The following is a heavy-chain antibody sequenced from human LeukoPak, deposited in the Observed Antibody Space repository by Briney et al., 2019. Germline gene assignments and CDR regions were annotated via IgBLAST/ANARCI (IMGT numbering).Heavy chain of an antibody. CDR1: GFTFSGYA. CDR2: ISGGGGTT. V-gene: IGHV3-23*01. Sequence: PGGSLRLSCAASGFTFSGYAMNWVRQAPGKGLEWVSAISGGGGTTYYTDSVKGRFTISRDNSKNTLYLQMNSLRAEDTAVYYCVVVTAISLPNFDYWGQGTLVTVSS. D-gene: IGHD2-21*02. CDR3: VVVTAISLPNFDY. J-gene: IGHJ4*02.